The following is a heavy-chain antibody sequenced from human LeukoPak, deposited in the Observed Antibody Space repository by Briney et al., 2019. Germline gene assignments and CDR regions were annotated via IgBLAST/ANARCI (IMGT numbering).Heavy chain of an antibody. Sequence: SETLSLTCTLSGGSISSSTYYWGWIRQPPGEGLEWIGSISYSGNIYYNPSLKSRVTISVDTSKNQFSLKLSSVTAADTAVYYCARQRRLELPDYWGQGTLVTVSS. J-gene: IGHJ4*02. V-gene: IGHV4-39*01. D-gene: IGHD3-16*01. CDR1: GGSISSSTYY. CDR3: ARQRRLELPDY. CDR2: ISYSGNI.